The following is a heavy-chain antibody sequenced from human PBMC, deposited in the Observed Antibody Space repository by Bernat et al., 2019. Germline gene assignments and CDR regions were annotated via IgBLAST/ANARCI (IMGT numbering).Heavy chain of an antibody. CDR3: ARDSHGDYWVDP. D-gene: IGHD4-17*01. V-gene: IGHV4-31*03. J-gene: IGHJ5*02. CDR1: GGSISSGGYY. Sequence: QVQLQESGPGLVKPSQTLSLTCTVSGGSISSGGYYWSWIRQHPGTGLEWIGYIYYRGSTYYNPSLTSRVTISVDPSKNQFSLKLSSVTAADTAVYYCARDSHGDYWVDPWGQGTLVTVSS. CDR2: IYYRGST.